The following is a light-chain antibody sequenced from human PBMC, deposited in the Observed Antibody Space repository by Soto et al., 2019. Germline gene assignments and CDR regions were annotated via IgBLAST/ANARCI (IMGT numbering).Light chain of an antibody. V-gene: IGKV3-11*01. CDR2: DAS. CDR1: QSVSNY. CDR3: QQRSNWPPT. Sequence: EIVLTQSPATLSLSPGERATLSFRASQSVSNYLAWYQQNPGQAPRLLIYDASNGATGIPARFSGSGSGTDFTLTISSLEPEDFAVYYCQQRSNWPPTFGQGTRLA. J-gene: IGKJ5*01.